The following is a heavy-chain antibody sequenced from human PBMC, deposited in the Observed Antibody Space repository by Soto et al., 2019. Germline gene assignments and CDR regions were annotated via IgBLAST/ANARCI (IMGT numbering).Heavy chain of an antibody. CDR1: GDSISSYY. CDR2: IYYDSGST. J-gene: IGHJ3*02. Sequence: QVQLQESGPGLVKPSETLSLTCTVSGDSISSYYWSWIRQPPGKGLEWIGYIYYDSGSTNYNPSLKSRVTKAADTSKNQFSLKLSSVTAADTAVFYCARRNYVGAFDIWGQGTMVTVSS. CDR3: ARRNYVGAFDI. V-gene: IGHV4-59*01. D-gene: IGHD1-7*01.